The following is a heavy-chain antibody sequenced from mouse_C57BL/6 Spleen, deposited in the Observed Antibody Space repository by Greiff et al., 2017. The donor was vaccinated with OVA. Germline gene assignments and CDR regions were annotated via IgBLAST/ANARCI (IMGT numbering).Heavy chain of an antibody. J-gene: IGHJ1*03. CDR2: IYPSDSET. CDR1: GYTFTSYW. CDR3: ARYYGSSYGYFDV. V-gene: IGHV1-61*01. Sequence: QVQLQQPGAELVRPGSSVKLSCKASGYTFTSYWMAWVKQRPGQGLEWIGNIYPSDSETHYNQKFKDKATLTVDKSSSTAYLQLSSLTSEDSAVYYCARYYGSSYGYFDVWGTGTTVTVSS. D-gene: IGHD1-1*01.